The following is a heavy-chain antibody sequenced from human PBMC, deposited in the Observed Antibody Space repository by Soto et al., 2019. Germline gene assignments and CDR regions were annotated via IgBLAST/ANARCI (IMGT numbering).Heavy chain of an antibody. CDR3: ARGRPMYCSGGSCDRPRDAFDI. D-gene: IGHD2-15*01. J-gene: IGHJ3*02. V-gene: IGHV1-69*02. CDR2: IIPILGIA. Sequence: ASVKVSCKASGGTFSSYTISWVRQAPGQGLEWMGRIIPILGIANYAQKFQGRVTITADKSTSTAYMELSSLRSEDTAVYYCARGRPMYCSGGSCDRPRDAFDIWGQGTMVTVSS. CDR1: GGTFSSYT.